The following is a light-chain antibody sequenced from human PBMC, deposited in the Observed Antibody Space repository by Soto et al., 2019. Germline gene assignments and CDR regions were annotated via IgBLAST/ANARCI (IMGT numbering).Light chain of an antibody. Sequence: DIKMTQSPSSVSASVGDRVTITCRASEAISSWLAWYQHKPGRAPKLLIYSASSLQNGAPSRFTGSGSGTDFTLTITSLQPDDTAIYYCQQARSFPLTFGGGTKVEIK. V-gene: IGKV1-12*01. CDR1: EAISSW. J-gene: IGKJ4*01. CDR3: QQARSFPLT. CDR2: SAS.